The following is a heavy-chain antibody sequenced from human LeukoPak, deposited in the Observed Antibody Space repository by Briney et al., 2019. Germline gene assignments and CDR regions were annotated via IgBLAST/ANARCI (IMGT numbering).Heavy chain of an antibody. CDR2: ISTYNANT. J-gene: IGHJ4*02. CDR3: ARAYGGDSELDY. Sequence: ASVKVSCKASGYIFTSYGISWVRQAPGQGLEWMGWISTYNANTNYAQKLQGRVTMTTDTSTGTVYMELRSLRSDDTAVYYCARAYGGDSELDYWGQGTLVTVSS. CDR1: GYIFTSYG. V-gene: IGHV1-18*01. D-gene: IGHD4-23*01.